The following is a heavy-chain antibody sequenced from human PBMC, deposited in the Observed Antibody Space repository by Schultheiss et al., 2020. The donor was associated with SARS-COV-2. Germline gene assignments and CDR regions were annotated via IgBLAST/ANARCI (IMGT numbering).Heavy chain of an antibody. J-gene: IGHJ4*02. V-gene: IGHV2-70*12. D-gene: IGHD4-17*01. CDR3: AHYPNDYGDYAFFDY. CDR1: GFSLSTSGVG. CDR2: IDWDDDK. Sequence: SGPTLVKPTQTLTLTCTFSGFSLSTSGVGVGWIRQPPGKALEWLARIDWDDDKYYSTSLKTRLTISKDTSKNQVVLTMTNMDPVDTATYYCAHYPNDYGDYAFFDYWGQGTLVTVSS.